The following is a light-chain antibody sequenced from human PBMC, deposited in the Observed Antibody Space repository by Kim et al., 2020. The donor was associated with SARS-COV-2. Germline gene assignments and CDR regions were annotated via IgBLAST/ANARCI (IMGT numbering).Light chain of an antibody. J-gene: IGLJ2*01. Sequence: QSVLTQPPSASGTPGQRVTISCSGTSTTIGSNIVNWYQQIPGTAPKLLIYNKNQRPSGVPDRFSGSKSGTSASLAVSGLQSEDEADYHCASWDDSLNGPVFGGGTQLTVL. V-gene: IGLV1-44*01. CDR2: NKN. CDR3: ASWDDSLNGPV. CDR1: STTIGSNI.